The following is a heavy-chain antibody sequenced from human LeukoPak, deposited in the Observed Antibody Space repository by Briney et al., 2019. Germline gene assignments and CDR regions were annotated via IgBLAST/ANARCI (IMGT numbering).Heavy chain of an antibody. CDR2: ISAYNGNT. D-gene: IGHD6-6*01. Sequence: ASVKVSCKASGYTFTSYGISWVRQAPGQGLEWMGWISAYNGNTNYAQKLQGRVTMTTDTSTSTAYMEPRSPRSDDTAVYYCARVMRVYSSSSQPLAYWGQGTLVTVSS. V-gene: IGHV1-18*01. J-gene: IGHJ4*02. CDR1: GYTFTSYG. CDR3: ARVMRVYSSSSQPLAY.